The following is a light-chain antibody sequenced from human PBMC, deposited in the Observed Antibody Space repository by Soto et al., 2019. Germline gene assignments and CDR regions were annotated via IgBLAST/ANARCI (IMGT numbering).Light chain of an antibody. CDR3: QQYGSSPLT. Sequence: IVLTQSPATLSLSPGERATLSCRASQSVSRYLAWYQHKVGQAPRLLIYDASSRATGIPARFSASGSGTDFTLTISRLQTEDFAVYYCQQYGSSPLTFGGGTKVDIK. CDR1: QSVSRY. V-gene: IGKV3-20*01. CDR2: DAS. J-gene: IGKJ4*01.